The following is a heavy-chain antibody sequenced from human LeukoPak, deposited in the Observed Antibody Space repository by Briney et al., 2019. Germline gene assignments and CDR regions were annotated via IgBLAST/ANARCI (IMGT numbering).Heavy chain of an antibody. CDR3: TRAITYFYGSVTYDWFDS. CDR1: GFTFSSYW. J-gene: IGHJ5*01. CDR2: IKSDGST. V-gene: IGHV3-74*01. D-gene: IGHD3-10*01. Sequence: GGSRRLSCAASGFTFSSYWMHWVRQTPGKGLMWVARIKSDGSTIYADSVQGRFIISRDNAKNMVYLQMNSLRADDTAIYYCTRAITYFYGSVTYDWFDSWGQGTRVTVSS.